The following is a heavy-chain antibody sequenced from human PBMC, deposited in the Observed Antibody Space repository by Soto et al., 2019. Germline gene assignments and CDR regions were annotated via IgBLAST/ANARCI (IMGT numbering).Heavy chain of an antibody. Sequence: PSETLSLTCTVSGGSISSGGYYWSWIRQHPGKGLEWVGYIYYSGSTYYNPSLKSRVTISGDTFKNQFSLKLSSVTAEDTAVYYCARTIKKTLYGDYSGWWFDSWGQGTLVTVSS. CDR1: GGSISSGGYY. CDR2: IYYSGST. V-gene: IGHV4-31*03. CDR3: ARTIKKTLYGDYSGWWFDS. D-gene: IGHD4-17*01. J-gene: IGHJ5*01.